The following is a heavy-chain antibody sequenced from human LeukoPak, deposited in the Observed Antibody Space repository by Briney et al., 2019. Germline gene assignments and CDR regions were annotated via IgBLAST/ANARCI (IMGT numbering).Heavy chain of an antibody. J-gene: IGHJ4*02. D-gene: IGHD1-20*01. V-gene: IGHV3-30-3*01. CDR1: GFTFSSYA. CDR3: AKEMEKVTGTGLIDY. Sequence: QPGGSLRLSCAASGFTFSSYAMHWVRQAPGKGLEWVAVISYDGSNKYYADSVKGRFTISRDNSKNTLYLQMNSLRAEDTAVYYCAKEMEKVTGTGLIDYWGQGTLVTVSS. CDR2: ISYDGSNK.